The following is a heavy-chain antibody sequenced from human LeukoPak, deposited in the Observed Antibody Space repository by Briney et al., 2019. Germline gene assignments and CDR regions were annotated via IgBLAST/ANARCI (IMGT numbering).Heavy chain of an antibody. CDR2: ISYDSVYK. CDR3: AKDHLVVGASSFDY. D-gene: IGHD1-26*01. J-gene: IGHJ4*02. CDR1: GFTFSSYG. Sequence: GRSLRLSCSASGFTFSSYGMHWVRQAPGKRLEWVAVISYDSVYKYYADSVRGRFSISRDNSKNTLYLQMNSLRAEDTALYYCAKDHLVVGASSFDYWGQGTLVTVSS. V-gene: IGHV3-30*18.